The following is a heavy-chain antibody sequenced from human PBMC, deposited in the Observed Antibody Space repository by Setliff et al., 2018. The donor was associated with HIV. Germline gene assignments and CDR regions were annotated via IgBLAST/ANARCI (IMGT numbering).Heavy chain of an antibody. CDR2: ISTYNGNT. CDR1: GYTFTTYG. CDR3: AKSCDVPSKPGPYYYSMDV. Sequence: ASVKVSCKASGYTFTTYGITWVRQAPGQGLEWMGWISTYNGNTNYAQKFQGRVTMTTVTSTSTAYMELNSLRVDDTAVYYCAKSCDVPSKPGPYYYSMDVWGKGTTVTVSS. D-gene: IGHD2-2*01. J-gene: IGHJ6*03. V-gene: IGHV1-18*01.